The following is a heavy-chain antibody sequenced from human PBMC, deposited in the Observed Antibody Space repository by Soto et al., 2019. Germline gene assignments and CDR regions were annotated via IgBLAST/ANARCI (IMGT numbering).Heavy chain of an antibody. V-gene: IGHV1-69*13. Sequence: ASVKVSCKASGGTFSSYAISWVRQAPGQGLEWMGGIIPIFGTANYAQKFQGRVTITADESTSTAYMELSSLRSEDTAVYYCASCRDGYSCDYWGQGTLVTVSS. CDR1: GGTFSSYA. CDR3: ASCRDGYSCDY. J-gene: IGHJ4*02. D-gene: IGHD5-18*01. CDR2: IIPIFGTA.